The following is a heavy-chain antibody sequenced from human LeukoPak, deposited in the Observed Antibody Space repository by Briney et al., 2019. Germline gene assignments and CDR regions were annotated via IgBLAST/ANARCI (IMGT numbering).Heavy chain of an antibody. D-gene: IGHD2-15*01. Sequence: GGSLRLSCAASGFTFSSYAMSWVRQAPGKGLEWVSAISGSGGSTYYADSVKGRFTISRDNSKNTLYLQMNSLRAEDTAVYYCAKDLGRLGYCSGGSCLSFDYWGQGTLVTVSS. J-gene: IGHJ4*02. V-gene: IGHV3-23*01. CDR3: AKDLGRLGYCSGGSCLSFDY. CDR2: ISGSGGST. CDR1: GFTFSSYA.